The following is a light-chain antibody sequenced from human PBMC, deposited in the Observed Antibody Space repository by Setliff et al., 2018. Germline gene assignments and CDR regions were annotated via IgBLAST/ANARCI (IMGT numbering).Light chain of an antibody. J-gene: IGLJ2*01. Sequence: QSVLAQPPSASGSTGQSVTLSCTGSSSDIGVYNYVSWYQQHPGKAPKLIIYEVTKRPSGVPDRFSGSKSGNTASLTVSGLQAEDESHYYCSSYAGNNNLIFGGGT. CDR1: SSDIGVYNY. V-gene: IGLV2-8*01. CDR2: EVT. CDR3: SSYAGNNNLI.